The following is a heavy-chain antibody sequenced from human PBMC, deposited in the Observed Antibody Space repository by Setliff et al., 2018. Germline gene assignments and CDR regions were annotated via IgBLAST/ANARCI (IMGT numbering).Heavy chain of an antibody. CDR1: GGPISSYY. V-gene: IGHV4-59*08. J-gene: IGHJ4*02. CDR3: AEGRGEMDS. D-gene: IGHD3-10*01. Sequence: ETLSLTCSVTGGPISSYYWNWVRQAPGKGPEWIGYIYYTGSTKHNPSLKSRVSISVDTSKNQFSLKLSSVTAADTAVYYCAEGRGEMDSWGQGILVTVSS. CDR2: IYYTGST.